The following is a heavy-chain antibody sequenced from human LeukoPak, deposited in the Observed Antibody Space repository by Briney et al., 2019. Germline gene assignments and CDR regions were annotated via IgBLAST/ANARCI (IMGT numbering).Heavy chain of an antibody. D-gene: IGHD1-26*01. CDR1: GYTFTGYY. CDR3: ARARYLPGSGSYRGAEYLQH. Sequence: ASVKVSCKASGYTFTGYYMHWVRQAPGQGLEWMGWINPNSGGTNYAQKFQGRVTMTRDTSISTAYMELSRLRSDDTAVYYCARARYLPGSGSYRGAEYLQHWGQGTLVTVSS. J-gene: IGHJ1*01. CDR2: INPNSGGT. V-gene: IGHV1-2*02.